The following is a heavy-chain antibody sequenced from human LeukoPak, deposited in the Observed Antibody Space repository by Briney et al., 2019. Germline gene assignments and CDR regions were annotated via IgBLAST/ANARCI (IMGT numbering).Heavy chain of an antibody. V-gene: IGHV3-11*05. Sequence: GGSLRLSCAASGFTFSDYYMSWIRQAPGKGLEWVSYISSSSSYTNYADSVKGRFTISRDNAKNSLYLQMNSLRAEDTAVYYCARDMVGATRWFGPWGQGTLVTVSS. J-gene: IGHJ5*02. CDR1: GFTFSDYY. CDR3: ARDMVGATRWFGP. D-gene: IGHD1-26*01. CDR2: ISSSSSYT.